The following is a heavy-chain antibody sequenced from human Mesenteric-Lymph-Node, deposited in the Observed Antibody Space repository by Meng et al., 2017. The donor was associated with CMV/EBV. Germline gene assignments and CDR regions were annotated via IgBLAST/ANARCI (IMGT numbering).Heavy chain of an antibody. Sequence: KASESTFTTCAMHWVRQAPGQGLEWMGWINADNGNTQYSEKFQGRVTITRDTSASTGYMELSSLRSEDTAVYYCASRPYGAYYYFDYWGQGTLVTVSS. CDR1: ESTFTTCA. CDR2: INADNGNT. CDR3: ASRPYGAYYYFDY. D-gene: IGHD4-17*01. J-gene: IGHJ4*02. V-gene: IGHV1-3*01.